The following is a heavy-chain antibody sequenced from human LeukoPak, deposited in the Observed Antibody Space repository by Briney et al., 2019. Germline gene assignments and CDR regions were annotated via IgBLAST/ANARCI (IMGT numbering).Heavy chain of an antibody. Sequence: GGSLRLSCAASGFTFSSSWMDWVRHAPGKGLVWVSRINFDGSTTNSANSVAGRFTISRDNAENTVYLQMNSLRAEDTAVYYCARGRGDYWGQGTLVTVSS. CDR1: GFTFSSSW. V-gene: IGHV3-74*01. CDR3: ARGRGDY. CDR2: INFDGSTT. D-gene: IGHD3-10*01. J-gene: IGHJ4*02.